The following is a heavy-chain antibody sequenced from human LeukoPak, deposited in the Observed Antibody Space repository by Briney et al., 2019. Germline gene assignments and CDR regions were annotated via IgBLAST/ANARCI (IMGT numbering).Heavy chain of an antibody. CDR3: ARQTHYYDSSGYYPY. CDR1: GGTFSSYA. J-gene: IGHJ4*02. Sequence: SVKVSCKASGGTFSSYAISWVRQAPGQGLEWMGRIIPIFGIANYAQKFQGRVTITADKSTSTAYMELSSLRSEDTAMYYCARQTHYYDSSGYYPYWGQGTLVTVSS. CDR2: IIPIFGIA. D-gene: IGHD3-22*01. V-gene: IGHV1-69*04.